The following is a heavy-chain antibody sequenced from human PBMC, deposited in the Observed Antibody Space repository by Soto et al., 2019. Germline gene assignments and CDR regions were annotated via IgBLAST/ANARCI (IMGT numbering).Heavy chain of an antibody. CDR1: GYTFTSYA. CDR3: ARDQGYGDYAPLDY. CDR2: INAYNGNT. D-gene: IGHD4-17*01. V-gene: IGHV1-18*01. J-gene: IGHJ4*02. Sequence: ASVKVSCKASGYTFTSYAMHWVRQAPGQGLEWMGWINAYNGNTKYAQKLQGRVTMTTDTSTSTAYMELRSLRSEDTAVYYCARDQGYGDYAPLDYWGQGTLVTVSS.